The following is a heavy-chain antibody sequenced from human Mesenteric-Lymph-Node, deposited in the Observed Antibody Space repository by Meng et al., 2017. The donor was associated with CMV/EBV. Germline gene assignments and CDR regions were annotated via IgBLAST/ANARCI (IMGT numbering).Heavy chain of an antibody. CDR1: GGSISSSSYY. CDR3: ARGAYSSGSYTEYFHH. J-gene: IGHJ1*01. Sequence: SETLSLTCTVSGGSISSSSYYWGWIRQPPGKGLEWIGSIYYSGSTYYNPSLNSRVTISIDTSKNQFSLKLNSVTPADTAVYYCARGAYSSGSYTEYFHHWGQGTLVTVSS. D-gene: IGHD6-19*01. CDR2: IYYSGST. V-gene: IGHV4-39*07.